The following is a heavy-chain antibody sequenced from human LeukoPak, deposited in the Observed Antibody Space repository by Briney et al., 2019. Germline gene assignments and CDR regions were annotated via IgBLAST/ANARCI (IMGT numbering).Heavy chain of an antibody. CDR2: ISAYNGNT. CDR1: GYTFTSYS. CDR3: ARGGRSHGDSNDY. J-gene: IGHJ4*02. V-gene: IGHV1-18*01. Sequence: ASVKVSCKASGYTFTSYSISWVRQAPGQGLEWMGWISAYNGNTNYAQKFQGRVTMTRDMSTSTVYMELSSLRSEDTAVYYCARGGRSHGDSNDYWGQGTLVTVSS. D-gene: IGHD4-17*01.